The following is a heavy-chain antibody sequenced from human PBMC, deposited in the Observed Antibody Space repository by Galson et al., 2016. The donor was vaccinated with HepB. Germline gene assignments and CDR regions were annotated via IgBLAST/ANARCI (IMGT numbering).Heavy chain of an antibody. V-gene: IGHV2-70*01. Sequence: PALVKPTQTLTLTCSFSGFSLSTNKMCVSWIRQPPGRALEWLALIDWDDYKYYNTSLKTRLTIPKDTSKNQVVLTMTNMDPVDTATYYCARGNYDLPIPGGLVDSWGQGTLVTVSS. CDR1: GFSLSTNKMC. D-gene: IGHD3/OR15-3a*01. J-gene: IGHJ4*02. CDR3: ARGNYDLPIPGGLVDS. CDR2: IDWDDYK.